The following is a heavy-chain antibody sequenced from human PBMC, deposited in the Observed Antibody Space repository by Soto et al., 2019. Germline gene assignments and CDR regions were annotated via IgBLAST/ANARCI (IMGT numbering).Heavy chain of an antibody. CDR1: GGTFSSYT. V-gene: IGHV1-69*08. J-gene: IGHJ6*03. Sequence: QVQLVQSGAEVKKPGSSVKVSCKASGGTFSSYTISWVRQAPGQGLEWMGRIIPMLGIANYAQKFQGRVTITPDKSTSTAYMELSSLRSEDSAVYYCARDKGRDVATIGHYYYYMDVWGKGTTVTVSS. CDR2: IIPMLGIA. CDR3: ARDKGRDVATIGHYYYYMDV. D-gene: IGHD5-12*01.